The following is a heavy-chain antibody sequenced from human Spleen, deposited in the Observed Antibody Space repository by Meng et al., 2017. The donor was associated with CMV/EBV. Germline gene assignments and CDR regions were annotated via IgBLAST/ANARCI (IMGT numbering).Heavy chain of an antibody. CDR3: ARALDYFVSSGSFDF. V-gene: IGHV3-30*09. CDR2: ISYDGSIE. J-gene: IGHJ4*02. D-gene: IGHD3-22*01. CDR1: GFSFSGYW. Sequence: GGSLRLSCAASGFSFSGYWMSWVRQAPGRGLEWVAVISYDGSIEYYADSVTGRFAVSRDNSKNTLYLQMNSLRAEDTTVYYCARALDYFVSSGSFDFWGQETLVTVSS.